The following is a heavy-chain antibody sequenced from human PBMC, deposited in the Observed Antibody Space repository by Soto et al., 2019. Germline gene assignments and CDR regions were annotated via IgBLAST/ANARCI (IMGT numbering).Heavy chain of an antibody. CDR1: GGSISSYY. V-gene: IGHV4-59*01. CDR3: ARERAQCSSTSCYPCFDP. CDR2: IYYSGST. J-gene: IGHJ5*02. D-gene: IGHD2-2*01. Sequence: QVQLQESGPGLVKPSETLSLTCTVSGGSISSYYWSWIRQPPGKGLEWIGYIYYSGSTNYNPSLKSLVTISLDTSKNQSSLKLSSVTAADTAVYYCARERAQCSSTSCYPCFDPWGQGTLVTVSS.